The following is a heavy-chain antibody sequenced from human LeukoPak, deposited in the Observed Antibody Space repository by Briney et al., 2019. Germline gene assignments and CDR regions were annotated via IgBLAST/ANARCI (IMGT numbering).Heavy chain of an antibody. V-gene: IGHV4-30-4*01. Sequence: PSQTLSLACTVSGGSISSGDYYWSWIRQPPGKGLEWIGYIYYSGNTYYNPSLKSRVTISVDTSKNQFSLKLSSVTAADTAVYYCARDTYDILTGYYYFDYWGQGTLVTVSS. CDR1: GGSISSGDYY. J-gene: IGHJ4*02. CDR3: ARDTYDILTGYYYFDY. D-gene: IGHD3-9*01. CDR2: IYYSGNT.